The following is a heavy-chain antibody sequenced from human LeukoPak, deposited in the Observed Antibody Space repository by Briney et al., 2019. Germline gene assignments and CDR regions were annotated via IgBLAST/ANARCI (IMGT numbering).Heavy chain of an antibody. D-gene: IGHD5-24*01. J-gene: IGHJ4*02. V-gene: IGHV5-51*01. CDR2: IYPGDSDT. CDR1: GYSFTSYW. Sequence: GESLKISCKGSGYSFTSYWIGCVRQMPGKGLQWMGTIYPGDSDTRYSPSFQDQVTISADKSISTAYLQWSSLKASDTFFFSCARRDTRWLQFEYYFDYWGQGTLVTVSS. CDR3: ARRDTRWLQFEYYFDY.